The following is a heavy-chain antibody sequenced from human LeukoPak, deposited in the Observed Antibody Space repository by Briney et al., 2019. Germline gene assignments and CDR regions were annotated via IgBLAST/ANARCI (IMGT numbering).Heavy chain of an antibody. CDR1: GGSFSGYY. Sequence: SETLSLTCAVYGGSFSGYYWSWIRQPPGKGLEWIGEINHSGSTNYNPTLKSRVTISVDTSKNQFSLKLSSVTAADTAVYYCARGEDCSGGSCYSSKRKMYFFDYWGQGTLVTVSS. CDR2: INHSGST. J-gene: IGHJ4*02. D-gene: IGHD2-15*01. CDR3: ARGEDCSGGSCYSSKRKMYFFDY. V-gene: IGHV4-34*01.